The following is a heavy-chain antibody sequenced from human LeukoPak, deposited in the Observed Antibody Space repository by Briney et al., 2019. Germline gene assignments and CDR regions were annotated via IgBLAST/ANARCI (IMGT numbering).Heavy chain of an antibody. V-gene: IGHV1-69*05. CDR2: IIPIFGTA. Sequence: ASVKVSCKASGGTFSSYAISWVRQAPGQGLEWMGRIIPIFGTANYAQKFQGRVTITTDESTSTAYMELSSPRSEDTAVYYCARGPKGDAFDIWGQGTMVTVSS. CDR3: ARGPKGDAFDI. CDR1: GGTFSSYA. J-gene: IGHJ3*02.